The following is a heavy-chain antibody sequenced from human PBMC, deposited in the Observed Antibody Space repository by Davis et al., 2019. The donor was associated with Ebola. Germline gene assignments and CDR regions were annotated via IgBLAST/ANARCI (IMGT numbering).Heavy chain of an antibody. CDR2: INHSGST. D-gene: IGHD6-19*01. Sequence: PSETLSLTCAVYGGSFSGYYWSWIRQPPGKGLEWIGEINHSGSTNYNTSLKSRVTISVDTSKNQFSLKLSSVTAADTAVYYCARITQWPTYYYYGMDVWGQGTTVTDSS. J-gene: IGHJ6*02. CDR1: GGSFSGYY. CDR3: ARITQWPTYYYYGMDV. V-gene: IGHV4-34*01.